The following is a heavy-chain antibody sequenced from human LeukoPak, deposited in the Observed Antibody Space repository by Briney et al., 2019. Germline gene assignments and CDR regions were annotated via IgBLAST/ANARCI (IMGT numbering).Heavy chain of an antibody. CDR3: ARDGLQYYYGSGSYIEHQDAFDI. D-gene: IGHD3-10*01. CDR2: IYTSGST. Sequence: SETLSLTCTVSGGSISSYYWSWIRQPAGKGLEWIGRIYTSGSTNYNPSLKSRVTMSVDTSKNQFSLKLSSVTSADTAVYYCARDGLQYYYGSGSYIEHQDAFDIWGQGTMVTVSS. V-gene: IGHV4-4*07. CDR1: GGSISSYY. J-gene: IGHJ3*02.